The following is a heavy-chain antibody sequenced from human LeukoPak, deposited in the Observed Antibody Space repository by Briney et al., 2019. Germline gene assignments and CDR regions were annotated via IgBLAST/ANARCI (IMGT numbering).Heavy chain of an antibody. CDR3: ARLISPDAFDI. Sequence: VESLKISCKGSGYSFTSYWIGWVRQMPRKGLEWIGIIYPGDSDTRYSPSFQGQVTISADTSSSTAYLQWSSLKASDTAMYYCARLISPDAFDIWGQGTMVTVSS. J-gene: IGHJ3*02. V-gene: IGHV5-51*01. CDR1: GYSFTSYW. D-gene: IGHD3-3*02. CDR2: IYPGDSDT.